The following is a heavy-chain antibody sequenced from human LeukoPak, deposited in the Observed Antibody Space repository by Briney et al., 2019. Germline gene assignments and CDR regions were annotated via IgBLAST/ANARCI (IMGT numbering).Heavy chain of an antibody. D-gene: IGHD3-16*01. CDR2: IYGGDYT. CDR3: ARSPGGSGGKPYYFDY. Sequence: GGSLRLSCTASGFTVSTNCVSWVRQAPGKGLEWVSVIYGGDYTSYAESVKGRFTISRDNSKNTVYLQMSSLRAEDTAVYYCARSPGGSGGKPYYFDYWGQGTLVTVSS. CDR1: GFTVSTNC. J-gene: IGHJ4*02. V-gene: IGHV3-66*01.